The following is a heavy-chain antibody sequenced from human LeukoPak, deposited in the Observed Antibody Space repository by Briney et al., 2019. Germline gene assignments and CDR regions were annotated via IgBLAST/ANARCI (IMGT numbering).Heavy chain of an antibody. CDR3: AKPEAYSSGWYTWGYYYYGMDV. D-gene: IGHD6-19*01. J-gene: IGHJ6*02. Sequence: GGSLRLSCAASGFTFSSYGMHWVRQAPGKGLEWVAVISYDGSNKYYADSVKGRFTISRDNSKNTLYLQMNSLRAEDTAVYYCAKPEAYSSGWYTWGYYYYGMDVWGQGTTVTVSS. V-gene: IGHV3-30*18. CDR2: ISYDGSNK. CDR1: GFTFSSYG.